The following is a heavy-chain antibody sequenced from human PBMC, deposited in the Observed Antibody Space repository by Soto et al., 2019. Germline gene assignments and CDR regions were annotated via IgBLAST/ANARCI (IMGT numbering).Heavy chain of an antibody. CDR3: AREGGLRGGMDV. CDR1: GGSISSYY. D-gene: IGHD1-26*01. CDR2: IYYSGST. J-gene: IGHJ6*02. Sequence: QVQLQESGPGLVKPSETLSLTCTVSGGSISSYYWRWLRQPPGKGLEWIGYIYYSGSTNYNPFLKSRVTISENTSKNQFSLKLSSVTAADTAVYYCAREGGLRGGMDVWGQGTTVTVSS. V-gene: IGHV4-59*01.